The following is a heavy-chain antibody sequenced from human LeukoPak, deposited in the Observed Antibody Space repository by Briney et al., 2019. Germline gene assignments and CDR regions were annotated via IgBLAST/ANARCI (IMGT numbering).Heavy chain of an antibody. Sequence: PGGSLRLSCAASGFTFSSYGMHWVRQAPGKGLEWVAVISYDGSNKYYADPVKGRFTISRDNSKNTLYLQMNSLRAEDTAVYYCAKDVATVVTSDAFDIWGQGTMVTVSS. V-gene: IGHV3-30*18. CDR1: GFTFSSYG. CDR2: ISYDGSNK. J-gene: IGHJ3*02. CDR3: AKDVATVVTSDAFDI. D-gene: IGHD4-23*01.